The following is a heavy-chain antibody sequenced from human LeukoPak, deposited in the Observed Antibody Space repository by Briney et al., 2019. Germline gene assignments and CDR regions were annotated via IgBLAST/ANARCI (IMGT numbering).Heavy chain of an antibody. D-gene: IGHD6-13*01. J-gene: IGHJ5*02. CDR1: GFTFSSYG. CDR2: IWYDGSNK. Sequence: PGGSLRLSCAASGFTFSSYGMHWVRQAPGKGLEWVAVIWYDGSNKYYVDSVKGRFTISRDNSKNTLYLQMNSLRAEDTAVYYCARDFWQQLVSWWFDPWGQGTLVTVSS. V-gene: IGHV3-33*01. CDR3: ARDFWQQLVSWWFDP.